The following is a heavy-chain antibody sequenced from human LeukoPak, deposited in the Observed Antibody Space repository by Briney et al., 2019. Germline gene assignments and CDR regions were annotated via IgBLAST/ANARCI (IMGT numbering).Heavy chain of an antibody. J-gene: IGHJ4*02. D-gene: IGHD6-19*01. V-gene: IGHV3-30*18. CDR1: GFTFRNYG. CDR2: ISYGGNYK. CDR3: AKADSSDWYNLDY. Sequence: GGSLRLPCAASGFTFRNYGMHWVRQAPGKGLEWVAVISYGGNYKFYADSVKGRFTISRDTSKNTLYLQMNSLRAEDTAVYYCAKADSSDWYNLDYWGQGTLVTVSS.